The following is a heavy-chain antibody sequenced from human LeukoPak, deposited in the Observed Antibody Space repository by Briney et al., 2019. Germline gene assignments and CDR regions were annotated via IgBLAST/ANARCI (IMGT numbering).Heavy chain of an antibody. CDR3: TRGPDGYAYYYGMDV. V-gene: IGHV3-73*01. CDR1: GFTFSGSA. Sequence: GGSLKLSCAASGFTFSGSAMHWVRQASGKGLEWVGRIRSKANSYATAYAASVKGRFTISRDDSKNTAYLQMNSLKTEDTAVYYCTRGPDGYAYYYGMDVWGKGTTVTVSS. J-gene: IGHJ6*04. CDR2: IRSKANSYAT. D-gene: IGHD3-16*01.